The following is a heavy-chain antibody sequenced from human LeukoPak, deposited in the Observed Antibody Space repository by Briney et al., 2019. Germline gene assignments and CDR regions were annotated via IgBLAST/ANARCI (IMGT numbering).Heavy chain of an antibody. CDR2: ISYDGSNK. CDR1: GFTFSSYG. J-gene: IGHJ5*02. V-gene: IGHV3-30*18. D-gene: IGHD5-18*01. Sequence: QSARSLRLSCAASGFTFSSYGMHWVCKAPGPGLERVAVISYDGSNKYYADSVKGRFTISRDNSKNTLYLQMNSLRAEDTAVYYCAKDSPYSYGPVPTVRWFDPWGQGTLVTVFS. CDR3: AKDSPYSYGPVPTVRWFDP.